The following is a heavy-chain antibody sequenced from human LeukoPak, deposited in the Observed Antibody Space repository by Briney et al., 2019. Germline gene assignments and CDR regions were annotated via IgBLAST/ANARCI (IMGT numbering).Heavy chain of an antibody. J-gene: IGHJ4*02. V-gene: IGHV3-30*18. CDR2: ISYDGSNK. CDR3: AKGFHSDYCGNFHH. CDR1: GFTFSSYG. Sequence: GGSLRLSCAASGFTFSSYGMHWVRQAPGKGLEWVAVISYDGSNKYYADSVKGRFTISRDNSKNTLCLQMNNLRVEDTAIYYCAKGFHSDYCGNFHHWGQGTLVTASS. D-gene: IGHD2-21*01.